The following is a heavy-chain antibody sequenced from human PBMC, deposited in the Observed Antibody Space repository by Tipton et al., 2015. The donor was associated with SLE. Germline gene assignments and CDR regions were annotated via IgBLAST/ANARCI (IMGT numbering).Heavy chain of an antibody. D-gene: IGHD3-16*01. CDR2: INHSGNT. V-gene: IGHV4-34*01. Sequence: TLSLTCAVYGGSISGYYWSWIRQPPGKGLEWIGEINHSGNTNYNPSLKSRVTISVDTSKNQFSLKLSSVTAADTAVYYCARDLEEEYDYVWGSDYWGQGTLVTVSS. J-gene: IGHJ4*02. CDR1: GGSISGYY. CDR3: ARDLEEEYDYVWGSDY.